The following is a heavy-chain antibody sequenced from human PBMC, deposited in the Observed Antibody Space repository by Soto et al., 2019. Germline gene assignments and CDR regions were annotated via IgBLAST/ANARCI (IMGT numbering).Heavy chain of an antibody. CDR3: AKDLYGEGVGVDY. V-gene: IGHV3-30*18. CDR1: GFTLSSYG. CDR2: ISYDGSNK. Sequence: PGGSLRLSGAASGFTLSSYGMHWVRQAPGKGLEWVAAISYDGSNKYYADSVKGRFTISRDNSKNTLSLQMNSLRAEDTAVYYCAKDLYGEGVGVDYWGQGTLVTV. D-gene: IGHD4-17*01. J-gene: IGHJ4*02.